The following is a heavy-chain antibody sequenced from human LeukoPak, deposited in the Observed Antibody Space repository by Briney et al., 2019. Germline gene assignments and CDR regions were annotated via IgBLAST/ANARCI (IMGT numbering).Heavy chain of an antibody. Sequence: GESLRLSCAASGFTFSNYNMNWVRQAPGKGLEWVSSISTSTTYIYYADSVEGRFTISRDNAKNSLYLRINSLRAEDTAVYYCARAPNWIRFDYWGQGTLVTVSS. CDR2: ISTSTTYI. V-gene: IGHV3-21*01. CDR3: ARAPNWIRFDY. J-gene: IGHJ4*02. D-gene: IGHD1-1*01. CDR1: GFTFSNYN.